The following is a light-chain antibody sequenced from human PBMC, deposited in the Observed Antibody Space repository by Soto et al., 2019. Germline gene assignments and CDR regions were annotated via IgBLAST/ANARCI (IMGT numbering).Light chain of an antibody. CDR1: SGHRSYA. CDR3: QTWGTGIQV. V-gene: IGLV4-69*01. CDR2: LNNDGSH. Sequence: QPVLTQSPSASASLGASVKLTCTLSSGHRSYAIAWHQQQPEKGPRYLMKLNNDGSHTKGDGIPDRFSGSSSGAERYLTISSLQSEDEADYYCQTWGTGIQVFGGGTKLTVL. J-gene: IGLJ2*01.